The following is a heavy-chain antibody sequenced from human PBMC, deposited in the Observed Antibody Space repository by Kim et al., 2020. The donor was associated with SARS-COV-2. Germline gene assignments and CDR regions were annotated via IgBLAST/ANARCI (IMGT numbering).Heavy chain of an antibody. Sequence: GGSLRLSCAASGFTFSSYAMHWVRQAPGKGLEWVAVISYDGSNKYYADSVKGRFTISRDNSKNTLYLQMNSLRAEDTAVYYCARDFVFSWYYYDSSGYYDYWGQGTLVTVSS. J-gene: IGHJ4*02. CDR2: ISYDGSNK. CDR1: GFTFSSYA. V-gene: IGHV3-30*04. D-gene: IGHD3-22*01. CDR3: ARDFVFSWYYYDSSGYYDY.